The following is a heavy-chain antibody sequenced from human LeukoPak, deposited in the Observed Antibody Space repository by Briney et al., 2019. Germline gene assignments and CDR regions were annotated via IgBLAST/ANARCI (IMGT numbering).Heavy chain of an antibody. Sequence: GASVKVSCKVSGYTLTELSMHWVRQAPGQGLEWLGRINPKNGGALFAQKFQGRVTMTRDTSISTAYMELSRLTSDDTAVYYCARDLEGYTNGWYYFDNWGQGTLVTVSS. CDR2: INPKNGGA. J-gene: IGHJ4*02. CDR3: ARDLEGYTNGWYYFDN. CDR1: GYTLTELS. V-gene: IGHV1-2*06. D-gene: IGHD6-19*01.